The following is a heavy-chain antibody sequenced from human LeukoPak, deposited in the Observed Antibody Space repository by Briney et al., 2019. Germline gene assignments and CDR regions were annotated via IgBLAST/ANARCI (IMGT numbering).Heavy chain of an antibody. D-gene: IGHD3-10*01. Sequence: LSEALSLTCTVAVGSSSSYYWTWIRQPPGKGLYWIGYIDYSGSSDYNPSLKSRVTISVDTSKNQFSLKLTSVPAADTAVYYCARQTGSGLFHLPGGQATPVTVSS. CDR3: ARQTGSGLFHLP. J-gene: IGHJ4*02. V-gene: IGHV4-59*08. CDR2: IDYSGSS. CDR1: VGSSSSYY.